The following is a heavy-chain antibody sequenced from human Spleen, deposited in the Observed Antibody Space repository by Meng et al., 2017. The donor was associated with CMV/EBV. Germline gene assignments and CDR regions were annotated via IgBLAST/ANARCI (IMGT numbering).Heavy chain of an antibody. CDR2: TYNKSKWYN. CDR3: ARDPAAFDF. D-gene: IGHD6-25*01. J-gene: IGHJ4*02. Sequence: QLQLQQSGPGLVKPSQTPSLTCAISGDSVSTNSAAWNWSRQSPSGGLEWLGRTYNKSKWYNDYAESVKSRITTNPDTSKNQFSLQLNSVTPEDTAVYYCARDPAAFDFWGQGILVTVSS. V-gene: IGHV6-1*01. CDR1: GDSVSTNSAA.